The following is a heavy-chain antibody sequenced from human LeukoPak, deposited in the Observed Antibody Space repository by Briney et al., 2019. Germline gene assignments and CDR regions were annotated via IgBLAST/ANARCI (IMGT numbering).Heavy chain of an antibody. CDR1: GYTFTGYY. D-gene: IGHD5-18*01. CDR3: ARSSWIQQSSDF. CDR2: INTNTGNP. V-gene: IGHV7-4-1*02. J-gene: IGHJ4*02. Sequence: ASVEVSCKASGYTFTGYYMHWVRQAPGQGLEWMGWINTNTGNPTYAQDFTGRFVFSLDTSVTTTFLEISSLKAEDTAIYYCARSSWIQQSSDFWGQGTLVTVSS.